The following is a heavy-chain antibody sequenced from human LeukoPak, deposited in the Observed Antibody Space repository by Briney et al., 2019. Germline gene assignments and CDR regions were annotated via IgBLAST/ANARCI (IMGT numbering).Heavy chain of an antibody. CDR1: GFIFSSYE. V-gene: IGHV3-48*03. D-gene: IGHD3-10*01. CDR2: ISSGGSTI. CDR3: ARVGWFGGFYFDY. J-gene: IGHJ4*02. Sequence: GGSLRLSCAASGFIFSSYEMNWVRQAPGKGLEWISYISSGGSTIYYADSVKGRFTISRDNAKNSLYLQMNSLRAEDTAVYYCARVGWFGGFYFDYWGQGILVTVSS.